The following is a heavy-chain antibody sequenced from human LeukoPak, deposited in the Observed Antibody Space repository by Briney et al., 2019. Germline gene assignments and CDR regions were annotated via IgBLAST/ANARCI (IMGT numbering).Heavy chain of an antibody. J-gene: IGHJ4*02. CDR2: IDYSGNT. V-gene: IGHV4-39*01. CDR1: GAFISNNRYY. D-gene: IGHD1-7*01. Sequence: SETLSLTCTVSGAFISNNRYYWGWIRQPPGKGLEWIGNIDYSGNTYYNPSLKSRLTISGDTSKNQFSLKLSSVTAADTAVYYCARASPRKRTWNYVSYYFDYWGQGTLVTVSS. CDR3: ARASPRKRTWNYVSYYFDY.